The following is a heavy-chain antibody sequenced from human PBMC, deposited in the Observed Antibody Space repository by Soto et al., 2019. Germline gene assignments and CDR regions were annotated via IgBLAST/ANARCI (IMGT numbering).Heavy chain of an antibody. D-gene: IGHD2-15*01. CDR3: ARGWSPANYYYYMDV. CDR1: GYTFTSYY. V-gene: IGHV1-46*03. Sequence: ASVNVSCKASGYTFTSYYMHCVRQAPGQGLGWMGIINPSGGSTSYAQKFQGSVTMTRDTSTSTVYMELSSLRSEDTAVYYCARGWSPANYYYYMDVWGKGTTVTVSS. J-gene: IGHJ6*03. CDR2: INPSGGST.